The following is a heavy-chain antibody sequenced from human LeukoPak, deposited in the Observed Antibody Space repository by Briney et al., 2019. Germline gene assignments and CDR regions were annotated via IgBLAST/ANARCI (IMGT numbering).Heavy chain of an antibody. CDR1: GDSINSLDL. J-gene: IGHJ3*02. D-gene: IGHD3-22*01. Sequence: SETLSLTCTVSGDSINSLDLWSWVRPPPGKGLEWIGEIYHSGSTNYNPSLKSRVTISVDKSKNKFSLKLSPVTAADTAVYYCARDKGYYYDSSGYYGIQTQTDAFDIWGQGTMDTVSS. CDR3: ARDKGYYYDSSGYYGIQTQTDAFDI. CDR2: IYHSGST. V-gene: IGHV4-4*02.